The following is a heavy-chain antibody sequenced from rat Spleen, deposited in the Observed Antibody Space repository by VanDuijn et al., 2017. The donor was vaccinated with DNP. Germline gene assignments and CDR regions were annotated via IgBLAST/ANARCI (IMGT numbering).Heavy chain of an antibody. V-gene: IGHV3-1*01. CDR1: GYSITSNY. Sequence: EVQLQESGPGLVKPSQSLSLTCSVTGYSITSNYWGWIRKFPGSEMEWIGHISYSGSPRYNPSLKSRISITRDTSKNQFFLQLDSVTTEDTATYYCAVQLGVFDYWGQGVMVTVSS. CDR3: AVQLGVFDY. J-gene: IGHJ2*01. D-gene: IGHD5-1*01. CDR2: ISYSGSP.